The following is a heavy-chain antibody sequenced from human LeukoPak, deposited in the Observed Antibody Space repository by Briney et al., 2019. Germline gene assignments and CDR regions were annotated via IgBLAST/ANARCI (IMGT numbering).Heavy chain of an antibody. D-gene: IGHD4-17*01. CDR1: GFTFSSYA. CDR2: ISYDGSNK. Sequence: GGSLRLSCAASGFTFSSYAMHWVRQAPGKGLEWVAVISYDGSNKCYADSVKGRFTISRDNSKNTLYLQMNSLRAEDTAVYYCAKDRSADGDYEFDYWGQGTLVTVSS. CDR3: AKDRSADGDYEFDY. J-gene: IGHJ4*02. V-gene: IGHV3-30-3*01.